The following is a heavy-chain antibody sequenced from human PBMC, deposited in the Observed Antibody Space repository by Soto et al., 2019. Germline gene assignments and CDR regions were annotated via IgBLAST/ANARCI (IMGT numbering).Heavy chain of an antibody. CDR2: ISPMFGAA. V-gene: IGHV1-69*19. CDR3: AREVQVHTPAFVY. J-gene: IGHJ4*02. D-gene: IGHD3-10*01. Sequence: QVQLVQSGAEMQKPGSSGKVSCQSSGGTFNTYAMNWVRQAPGQGPEWMGDISPMFGAANYAPKFQGRVIITADASTGTSYMQLSSLTSEDTALYFCAREVQVHTPAFVYWGQGTLVTVSS. CDR1: GGTFNTYA.